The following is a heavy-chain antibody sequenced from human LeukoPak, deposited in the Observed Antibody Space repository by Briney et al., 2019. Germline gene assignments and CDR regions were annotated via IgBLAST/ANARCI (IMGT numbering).Heavy chain of an antibody. J-gene: IGHJ6*03. V-gene: IGHV4-59*01. D-gene: IGHD2-15*01. CDR1: GGSISSYY. Sequence: ASETLSLTCTVSGGSISSYYWSWIRQPPGKGLECIGYIYYSDSTNYNPSLKSRVTVSVDTSKNQFSLKLSSETAADTAVYYCARFPGSAEYRHYYYMDVWGKGTTVTVSS. CDR3: ARFPGSAEYRHYYYMDV. CDR2: IYYSDST.